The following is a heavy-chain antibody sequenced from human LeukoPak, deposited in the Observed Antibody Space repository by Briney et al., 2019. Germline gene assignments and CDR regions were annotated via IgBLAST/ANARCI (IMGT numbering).Heavy chain of an antibody. V-gene: IGHV1-2*02. CDR1: GYTFTGYY. CDR2: INPNSGGT. CDR3: ARERVKGSSWIHYYYGMDV. Sequence: GASVKVSCKASGYTFTGYYMHWVRQAPGQGLEWMGWINPNSGGTNYAQKFQGRVTMTRDTSISTAYMELSRLRSDDTAVYYCARERVKGSSWIHYYYGMDVWGQGTTVTVSS. D-gene: IGHD6-13*01. J-gene: IGHJ6*02.